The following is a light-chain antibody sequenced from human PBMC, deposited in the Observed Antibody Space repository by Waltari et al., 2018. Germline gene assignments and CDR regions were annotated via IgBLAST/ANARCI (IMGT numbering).Light chain of an antibody. J-gene: IGKJ4*01. CDR3: QQYDNWSALT. CDR2: GAF. V-gene: IGKV3-15*01. Sequence: EIVMTQSPATLSVSPGDRATLSCRASQSVRSNLGWYQQKPGQAPRLLIYGAFTRATGIPARFSGSGSGTEFTLTISSLHSEDFAVYYCQQYDNWSALTFGGGTKVEIK. CDR1: QSVRSN.